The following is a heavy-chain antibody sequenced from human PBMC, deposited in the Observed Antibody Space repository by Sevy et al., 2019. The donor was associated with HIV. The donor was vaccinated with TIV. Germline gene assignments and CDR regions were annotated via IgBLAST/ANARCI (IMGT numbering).Heavy chain of an antibody. D-gene: IGHD5-18*01. V-gene: IGHV2-5*02. CDR1: GFSLSTSGVG. CDR3: ATSNGRYTAMVLFDY. Sequence: SGPTLVKPTQTLTLTCTFSGFSLSTSGVGVGWIRQPPGKALEWLALIYWDDDKRYSPSLKSRLTITKDTSKNQVVLTMNNMDPVETATYYCATSNGRYTAMVLFDYWGQGTLVTVSS. CDR2: IYWDDDK. J-gene: IGHJ4*02.